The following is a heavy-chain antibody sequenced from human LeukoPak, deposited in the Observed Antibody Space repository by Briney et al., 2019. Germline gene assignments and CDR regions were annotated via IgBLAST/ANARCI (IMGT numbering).Heavy chain of an antibody. CDR3: ARVATMVRVPLDALDI. J-gene: IGHJ3*02. Sequence: GGSLSLSCQMSGFTFGACEFTWVRQAPGKGLEWVSYISRSGSTRYYAVTEKERFAMSRDNAKNSLYLQMNSLRAEDTAVYYCARVATMVRVPLDALDIWGQGTMLSVSS. V-gene: IGHV3-48*03. CDR2: ISRSGSTR. CDR1: GFTFGACE. D-gene: IGHD3-10*01.